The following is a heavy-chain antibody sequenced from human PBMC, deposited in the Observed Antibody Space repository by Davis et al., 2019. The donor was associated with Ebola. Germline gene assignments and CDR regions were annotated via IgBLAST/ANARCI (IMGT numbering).Heavy chain of an antibody. D-gene: IGHD6-19*01. V-gene: IGHV6-1*01. CDR1: GDSVFGKNGA. CDR2: TYYNSKWFN. Sequence: HSQTLSLTCAISGDSVFGKNGAWNWIRQSPSRGLEWLGRTYYNSKWFNDYEISLKSRMSINPDTSKNQFSLQLNSVTPDDTAVYYCARGWQKYGMDVWGQGTTVAVSS. J-gene: IGHJ6*02. CDR3: ARGWQKYGMDV.